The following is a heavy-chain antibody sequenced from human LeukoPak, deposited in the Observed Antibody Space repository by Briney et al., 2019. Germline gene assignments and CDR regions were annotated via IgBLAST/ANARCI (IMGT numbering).Heavy chain of an antibody. D-gene: IGHD1-26*01. V-gene: IGHV3-20*04. CDR1: GFTFDDYG. CDR2: VNWNGGST. Sequence: GGSLRLSCAASGFTFDDYGMSWVRQAPGKGLEWVSGVNWNGGSTGYADSVKGRFTISRDNAKNSLYLQMNSLRAEDTALYYYARQTEWELLFGGDNVRPYFDYWGQGTLVTVSS. J-gene: IGHJ4*02. CDR3: ARQTEWELLFGGDNVRPYFDY.